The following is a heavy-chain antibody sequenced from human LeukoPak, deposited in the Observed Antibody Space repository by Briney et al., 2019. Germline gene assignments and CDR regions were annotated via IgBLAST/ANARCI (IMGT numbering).Heavy chain of an antibody. D-gene: IGHD3-10*01. CDR2: IRYDGSKK. V-gene: IGHV3-30*02. J-gene: IGHJ6*03. CDR3: AKDLRFGESPNYMDV. Sequence: PGGSLRISCAASGFTFSSYGMHWVRQAPGKGLEWVAFIRYDGSKKYYADSVKGRFTISRDNSKNTLYLQMNSLRAEDTAVYYCAKDLRFGESPNYMDVWGKGTTVTVFS. CDR1: GFTFSSYG.